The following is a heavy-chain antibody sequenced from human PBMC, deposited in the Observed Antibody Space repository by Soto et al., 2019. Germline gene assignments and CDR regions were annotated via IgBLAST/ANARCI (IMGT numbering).Heavy chain of an antibody. Sequence: ASVKVSCKASGYTFTSYYMHWVRQAPGQGLKWMGIINPSGGSTSYAQKFQGRVTMTRDTSTSTVYMELSSLRSEDTAVYYCARQGCSSTSCYSSWFDPWGQGTLVTVSS. CDR1: GYTFTSYY. CDR3: ARQGCSSTSCYSSWFDP. D-gene: IGHD2-2*01. J-gene: IGHJ5*02. CDR2: INPSGGST. V-gene: IGHV1-46*01.